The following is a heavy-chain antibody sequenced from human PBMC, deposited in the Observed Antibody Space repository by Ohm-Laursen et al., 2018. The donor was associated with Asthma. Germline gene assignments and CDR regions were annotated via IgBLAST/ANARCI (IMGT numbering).Heavy chain of an antibody. D-gene: IGHD3-10*01. V-gene: IGHV3-23*01. CDR1: GFTFSSYA. CDR2: ISGSGGST. J-gene: IGHJ4*02. Sequence: SLRLSCAASGFTFSSYAMSWVRQAPGKGLEWVSAISGSGGSTYYADSVKGRFTISRDNSKNTLYLQMNSLRAEDTAVYYCAKEGSGSYQSKLTYFDYWGQGTLVTVSS. CDR3: AKEGSGSYQSKLTYFDY.